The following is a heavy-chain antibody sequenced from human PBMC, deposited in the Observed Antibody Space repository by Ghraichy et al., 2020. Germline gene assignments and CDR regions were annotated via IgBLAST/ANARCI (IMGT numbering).Heavy chain of an antibody. CDR3: ARDYGDYEGWFDP. CDR2: IWYDGSNK. D-gene: IGHD4-17*01. V-gene: IGHV3-33*01. CDR1: GFTFSSYG. Sequence: LSLTCAASGFTFSSYGMHWVRQAPGKGLEWVAVIWYDGSNKYYTDSVKGRFTISRDNSKNTLYLQMNSLRAEDTAVYYCARDYGDYEGWFDPWGQGTLVTVSS. J-gene: IGHJ5*02.